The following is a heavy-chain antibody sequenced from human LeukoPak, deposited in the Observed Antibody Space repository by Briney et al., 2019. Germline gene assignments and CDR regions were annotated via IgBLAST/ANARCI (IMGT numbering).Heavy chain of an antibody. CDR2: INQDGSEK. V-gene: IGHV3-7*01. CDR3: ARDGHYTIYELRFDY. J-gene: IGHJ4*02. Sequence: GGSLRLSCAASGFTFSSYWMSWVRQAPGKGLGWVANINQDGSEKYCVDSLKGRFTISRDNAENSLYLQMNSLRAEDTGVYYCARDGHYTIYELRFDYWGQGALVTVSS. D-gene: IGHD5/OR15-5a*01. CDR1: GFTFSSYW.